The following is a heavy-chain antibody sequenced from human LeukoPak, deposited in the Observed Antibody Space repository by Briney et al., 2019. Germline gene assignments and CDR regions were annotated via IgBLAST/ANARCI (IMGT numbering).Heavy chain of an antibody. J-gene: IGHJ4*02. Sequence: ASVKVSYKASGYTFTSYDINWVRQATGQGLEWMGWMNPNSGNTGYAQKFQGRVTITRNTSISTAYMELSSLRSEDTAVYYCARGGAYYDSSGYYYWGQGTLVTVSS. CDR3: ARGGAYYDSSGYYY. CDR2: MNPNSGNT. D-gene: IGHD3-22*01. V-gene: IGHV1-8*03. CDR1: GYTFTSYD.